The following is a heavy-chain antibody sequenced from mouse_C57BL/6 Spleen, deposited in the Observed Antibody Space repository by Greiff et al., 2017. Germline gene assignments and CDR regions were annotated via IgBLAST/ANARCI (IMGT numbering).Heavy chain of an antibody. V-gene: IGHV1-80*01. CDR2: FYPGDGDP. D-gene: IGHD2-3*01. Sequence: QVQLQPSGAELVKPGASVKISCKASGYAFSSYWMNWVKQRHGKGLEWIGQFYPGDGDPKYNGKFKGKATLTADKSSSTAYMLLSSLTSEDSAVYFGARYADYYYFDYWGQGTTLTVSS. CDR3: ARYADYYYFDY. J-gene: IGHJ2*01. CDR1: GYAFSSYW.